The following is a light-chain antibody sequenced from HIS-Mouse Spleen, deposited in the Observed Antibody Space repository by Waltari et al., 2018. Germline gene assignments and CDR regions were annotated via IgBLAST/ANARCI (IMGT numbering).Light chain of an antibody. J-gene: IGLJ2*01. CDR3: YSTDSSGNHRV. Sequence: SYELTQPPSVSVSPGQTARITCPGDALPKKYAYWYQQKSGQAPVLVIYADSKRPSGIPESFSGSSSGTMATLTISGAQVEDEADYYCYSTDSSGNHRVFGGGTKLTVL. CDR1: ALPKKY. CDR2: ADS. V-gene: IGLV3-10*01.